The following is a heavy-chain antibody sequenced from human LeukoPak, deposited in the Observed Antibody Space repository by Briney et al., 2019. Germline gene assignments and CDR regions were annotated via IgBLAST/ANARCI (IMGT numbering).Heavy chain of an antibody. CDR2: IKEDGSEK. CDR3: ARNGLIGFDY. V-gene: IGHV3-7*04. D-gene: IGHD3-16*01. Sequence: GGSLRLSCAASGFTFSDYYMTWVRQAPGKGREWVARIKEDGSEKYYVDSVKGRFTISRDNTKNSMYLQMNSLRAEDTAVYYCARNGLIGFDYWGQGTLVTVSS. J-gene: IGHJ4*02. CDR1: GFTFSDYY.